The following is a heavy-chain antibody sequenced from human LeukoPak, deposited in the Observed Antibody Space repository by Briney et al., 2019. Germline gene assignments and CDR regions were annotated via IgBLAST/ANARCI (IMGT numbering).Heavy chain of an antibody. CDR1: GFTFSGYA. Sequence: GGSLRLSCAGSGFTFSGYAMSWVRQAPGKGLEWVSVLYSDGNTKYADSVQGRFTISRDNSKNTLYLEMNSLSPDDTAVYYCARGVEPLAANTLAYWGQGTLVTVSS. V-gene: IGHV3-53*01. D-gene: IGHD1-14*01. CDR2: LYSDGNT. J-gene: IGHJ4*02. CDR3: ARGVEPLAANTLAY.